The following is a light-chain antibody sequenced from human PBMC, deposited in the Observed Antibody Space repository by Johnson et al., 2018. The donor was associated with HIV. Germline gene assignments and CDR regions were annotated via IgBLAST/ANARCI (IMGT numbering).Light chain of an antibody. V-gene: IGLV1-51*02. CDR1: TSNIGNNY. CDR2: ENN. J-gene: IGLJ1*01. Sequence: QSVLTQSPSVSAAPGQKVTISCSGSTSNIGNNYVSWYQHLPGTAPKLLICENNKRPSGIPDRFSGSKSGTSATLGITGLQTGDEADYYCGTGDSSLSAGVFGTGTKVTVL. CDR3: GTGDSSLSAGV.